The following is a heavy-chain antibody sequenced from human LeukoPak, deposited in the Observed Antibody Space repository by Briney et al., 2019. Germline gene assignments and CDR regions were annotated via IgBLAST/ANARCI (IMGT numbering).Heavy chain of an antibody. D-gene: IGHD3-16*01. CDR1: GTSITNYY. CDR3: ARQDYWGWFAP. CDR2: IYPDGST. V-gene: IGHV4-4*09. Sequence: SETLSLTCTVSGTSITNYYWAWIRQTPGKGLEWIGYIYPDGSTKYNPSLKSRGAISVDTSNNQFSLKVTSMTAADTAVYYCARQDYWGWFAPWGQGTLVIVSS. J-gene: IGHJ5*02.